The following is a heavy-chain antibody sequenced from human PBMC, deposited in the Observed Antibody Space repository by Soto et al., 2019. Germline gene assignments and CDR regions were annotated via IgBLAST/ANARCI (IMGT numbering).Heavy chain of an antibody. J-gene: IGHJ4*02. Sequence: ASVKVSCKSSGFALTTYSLHWVRQAPGQRLEWMAWINGGNGNIEYSQKFQNRVTITRDTSASTVYMELSSLRSEDTAVYYCARGLAAPGTTFDYSGQGALATVS. CDR3: ARGLAAPGTTFDY. D-gene: IGHD6-13*01. CDR2: INGGNGNI. V-gene: IGHV1-3*01. CDR1: GFALTTYS.